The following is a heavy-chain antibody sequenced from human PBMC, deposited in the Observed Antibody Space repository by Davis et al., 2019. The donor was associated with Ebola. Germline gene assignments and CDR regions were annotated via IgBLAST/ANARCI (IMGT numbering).Heavy chain of an antibody. Sequence: PSETLSLTCTVSGGSISSYYWSWIRQPPGKGLEWIGYIYYSGSTNYNPSLKSRVTISVDTSKNQFSLKLSSVTAADTAVYYCARESEGGGGYHLLDYWGQGTLVTVSS. CDR1: GGSISSYY. V-gene: IGHV4-59*01. J-gene: IGHJ4*02. D-gene: IGHD2-15*01. CDR2: IYYSGST. CDR3: ARESEGGGGYHLLDY.